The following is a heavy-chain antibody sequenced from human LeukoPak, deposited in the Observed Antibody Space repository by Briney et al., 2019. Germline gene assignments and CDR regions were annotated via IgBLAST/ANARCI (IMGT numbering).Heavy chain of an antibody. CDR3: ANRRTIYDSSGYFDY. Sequence: GGSFRLSCAASGFAFSRYAMSWVRQAPGKGLEWVSAISGSGGSTYYADSVKGRFTISRDNSKNTLYLQMNSLRAEDTAVYYCANRRTIYDSSGYFDYWGQGTLVTVSS. CDR2: ISGSGGST. J-gene: IGHJ4*02. CDR1: GFAFSRYA. D-gene: IGHD3-22*01. V-gene: IGHV3-23*01.